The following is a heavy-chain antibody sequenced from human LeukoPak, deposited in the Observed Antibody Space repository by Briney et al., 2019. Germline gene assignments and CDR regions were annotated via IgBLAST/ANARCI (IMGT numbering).Heavy chain of an antibody. D-gene: IGHD4-17*01. Sequence: PSETLSLTCTVSGGSISNYYWSWIRQPPGKGLEWIGYINYSGNTNYNPSLKSRVTISVDSSKNQFSLRLTSVTAADTAVYFCAREGRQDYVYFDYWGQGALVTVPS. CDR2: INYSGNT. J-gene: IGHJ4*02. V-gene: IGHV4-59*01. CDR1: GGSISNYY. CDR3: AREGRQDYVYFDY.